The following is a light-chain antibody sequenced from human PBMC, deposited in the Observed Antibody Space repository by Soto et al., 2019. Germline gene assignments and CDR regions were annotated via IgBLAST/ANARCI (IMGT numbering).Light chain of an antibody. J-gene: IGKJ4*01. CDR3: QQYGSSRLT. CDR1: QSVSSN. V-gene: IGKV3-20*01. Sequence: EIVMTQSPATLSVSPGERATLSCRASQSVSSNLAWYQQKPGQAPRLLIYATSTRATGIPDRFSGSGSGTDFTLTISRLEPEDFAVYYCQQYGSSRLTFGGGTKVDI. CDR2: ATS.